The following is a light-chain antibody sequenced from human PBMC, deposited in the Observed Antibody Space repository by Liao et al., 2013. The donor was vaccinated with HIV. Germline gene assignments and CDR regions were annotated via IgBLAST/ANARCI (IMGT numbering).Light chain of an antibody. Sequence: SYELTQPPSVSVAPGETATISCGGDNLGQISVHWYQQKPGQAPVLIIFYDSVRPTGIPERFSASNSWNTATLTISSVEAGDEADYYCQVWHIASDHRVFGGGTEADRP. CDR3: QVWHIASDHRV. J-gene: IGLJ3*02. CDR1: NLGQIS. CDR2: YDS. V-gene: IGLV3-21*04.